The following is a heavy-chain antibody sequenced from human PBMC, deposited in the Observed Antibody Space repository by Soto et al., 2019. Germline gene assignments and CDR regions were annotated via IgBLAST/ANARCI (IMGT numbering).Heavy chain of an antibody. CDR2: IYSGGIT. Sequence: PGGSLRLSCAASGLTVSSNYMSWVRQAPGKGLQWVSVIYSGGITYYADSVKGRFTISRDNSKNMLYLQMNSLRADDTAVYYCARGLAVAGAYFDYWGQGTLVTSPQ. CDR3: ARGLAVAGAYFDY. D-gene: IGHD6-19*01. V-gene: IGHV3-53*01. J-gene: IGHJ4*02. CDR1: GLTVSSNY.